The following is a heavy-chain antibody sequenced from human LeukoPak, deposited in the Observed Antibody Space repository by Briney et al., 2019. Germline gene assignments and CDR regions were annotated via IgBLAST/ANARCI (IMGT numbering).Heavy chain of an antibody. CDR2: IKQDGSEK. V-gene: IGHV3-7*01. J-gene: IGHJ4*02. D-gene: IGHD6-6*01. CDR3: ARARYSSSPLALRFFDY. Sequence: GGSLRLSCAASGFTFSAYWMSWVRQAPGRGLEWVANIKQDGSEKYYVGSVKGRFTISRDNAKNSLCLQMNSLRAEDTAVYYCARARYSSSPLALRFFDYWGQGTLVTVSS. CDR1: GFTFSAYW.